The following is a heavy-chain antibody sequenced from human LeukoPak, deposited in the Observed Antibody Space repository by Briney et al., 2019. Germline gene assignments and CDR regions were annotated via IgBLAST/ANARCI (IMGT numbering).Heavy chain of an antibody. CDR3: ARSNDGMDV. Sequence: ASVTVSCKASGYTFTGYYLHGVRQPPAQGVEWMGWINPNSGGTNYAQKLQGRVTMTRDTSISTAYMDLSRLRSDDTAVYYCARSNDGMDVWGQGATVTVSS. CDR1: GYTFTGYY. CDR2: INPNSGGT. V-gene: IGHV1-2*02. J-gene: IGHJ6*02.